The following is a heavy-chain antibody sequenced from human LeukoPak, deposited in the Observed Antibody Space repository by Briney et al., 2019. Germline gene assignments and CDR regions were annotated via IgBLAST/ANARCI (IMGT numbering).Heavy chain of an antibody. V-gene: IGHV4-34*01. Sequence: SETLSLTCAVYGGSFSGYYWSWIRQPPGKGLEWIGEINHSGSTNYNPSLKSRVTISVDTSKNQLSLKLSSVTAADTAVYYCARADTAMVTIDYWGQGTLVTVSS. CDR3: ARADTAMVTIDY. CDR1: GGSFSGYY. D-gene: IGHD5-18*01. J-gene: IGHJ4*02. CDR2: INHSGST.